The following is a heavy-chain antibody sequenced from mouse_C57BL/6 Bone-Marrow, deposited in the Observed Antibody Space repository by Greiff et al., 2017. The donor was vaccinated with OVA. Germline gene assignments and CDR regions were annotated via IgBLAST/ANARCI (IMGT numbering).Heavy chain of an antibody. V-gene: IGHV1-81*01. CDR3: ARVGGSMVTYAMDY. CDR2: IYPRSGNT. J-gene: IGHJ4*01. CDR1: GYTFTSYG. D-gene: IGHD2-2*01. Sequence: VKLMESGAELARPGASVKLSCKASGYTFTSYGISWVKQRTGQGLEWIGEIYPRSGNTYYNEKFKGKATLTADKSSSTAYMELRSLTSEDSAVYFCARVGGSMVTYAMDYWGQGTSVTVSS.